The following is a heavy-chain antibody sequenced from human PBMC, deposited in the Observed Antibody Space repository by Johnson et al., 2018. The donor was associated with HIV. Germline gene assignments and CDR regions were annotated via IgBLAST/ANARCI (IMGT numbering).Heavy chain of an antibody. D-gene: IGHD5-18*01. V-gene: IGHV3-11*04. J-gene: IGHJ3*02. CDR1: GFTFSDYS. CDR3: ARLPSGYSRDGFNI. Sequence: QEQLVESGGGVVKPGGSLRLSCAASGFTFSDYSMTWIRQAPGKGLEWVSYISGSIKFSADSVKGRFTITKDNSKNTLYLQMNSLRADDTAVYYCARLPSGYSRDGFNIWGQGTMVTVSS. CDR2: ISGSIK.